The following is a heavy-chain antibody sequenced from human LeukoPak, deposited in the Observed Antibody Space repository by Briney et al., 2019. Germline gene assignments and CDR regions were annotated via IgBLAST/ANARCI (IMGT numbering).Heavy chain of an antibody. V-gene: IGHV1-2*02. CDR1: GYTFGGYY. CDR3: ARAGTVDTAMVSDTFDY. D-gene: IGHD5-18*01. J-gene: IGHJ4*02. Sequence: ASVKVSCEASGYTFGGYYMHWLRQAPGQGLEWMGWVHPKTGGTSYAQKFLGRVTLTRDTSISTAYMELAWLRSDDTAMYYCARAGTVDTAMVSDTFDYWGQGTLVTVSS. CDR2: VHPKTGGT.